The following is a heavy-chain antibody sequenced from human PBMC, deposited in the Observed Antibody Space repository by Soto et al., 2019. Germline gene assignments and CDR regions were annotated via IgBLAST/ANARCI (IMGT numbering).Heavy chain of an antibody. CDR1: GYTFSSYG. D-gene: IGHD3-10*01. Sequence: QAHLVQSGAEVKKPGASVKVSCKASGYTFSSYGISWVRQAPRQGFEWMGWINPYTGNTNYAQKFQGRVTMTTDTPTSTADTDLRSLTSDDTAVYYCARVWFGELSSDCWGQGTLVTVSS. CDR2: INPYTGNT. V-gene: IGHV1-18*01. J-gene: IGHJ4*02. CDR3: ARVWFGELSSDC.